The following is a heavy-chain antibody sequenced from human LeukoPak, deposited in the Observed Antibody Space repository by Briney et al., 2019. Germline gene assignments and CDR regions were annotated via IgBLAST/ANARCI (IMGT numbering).Heavy chain of an antibody. D-gene: IGHD6-19*01. V-gene: IGHV3-53*04. CDR1: GFTLSRNY. Sequence: GALRLSCAASGFTLSRNYMSWGRPAPGKGLGWVSVIYSGGSTYYADSVKGRFTISRHNSKNTLYLQMNSLRVEDTAVYYCASAVAGPYFDYWGQGTLVTVSS. J-gene: IGHJ4*02. CDR3: ASAVAGPYFDY. CDR2: IYSGGST.